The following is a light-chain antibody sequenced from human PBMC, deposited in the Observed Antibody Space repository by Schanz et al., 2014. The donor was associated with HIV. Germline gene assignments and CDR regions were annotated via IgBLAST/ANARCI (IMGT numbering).Light chain of an antibody. CDR3: QSYDNSLRGYV. CDR1: SSNIGAGYD. Sequence: QSVLTQPPSVSGAPGQRVTISCTGSSSNIGAGYDVHWYQQLPGTAPKLLIYGNNNRPSGVPDRFSGSKSGTSASLAITGLQAEDEADYYCQSYDNSLRGYVFGTGTKVTVL. V-gene: IGLV1-40*01. J-gene: IGLJ1*01. CDR2: GNN.